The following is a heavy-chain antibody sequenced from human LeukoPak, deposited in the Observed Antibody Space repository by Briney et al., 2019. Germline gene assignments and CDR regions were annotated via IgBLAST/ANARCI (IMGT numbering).Heavy chain of an antibody. V-gene: IGHV4-4*02. CDR1: GGSISSSNW. Sequence: PSGTLSLTCAVSGGSISSSNWWSWVRQPPGKGLEWIGEIYHSGSTNYNPSLKSRVTISVDTSKNQFSLKLSSVTAADTAVYYCARQRSLRWYFDYWGQGTLVTVSS. CDR2: IYHSGST. J-gene: IGHJ4*02. D-gene: IGHD3-16*01. CDR3: ARQRSLRWYFDY.